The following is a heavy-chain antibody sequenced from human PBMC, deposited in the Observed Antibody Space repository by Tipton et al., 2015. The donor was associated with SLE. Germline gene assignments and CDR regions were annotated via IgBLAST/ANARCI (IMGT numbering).Heavy chain of an antibody. CDR3: ARLQYRPLECLQQGKFDS. CDR1: GGSLSSSY. D-gene: IGHD3-3*01. CDR2: IDNSGST. J-gene: IGHJ4*02. Sequence: GLVKPSETLSLTCTVSGGSLSSSYWSWIRQPPEKGLEWIGFIDNSGSTNYNPALKSRVTMSVDTSKNQFSLKLTSVTAADTAVYYCARLQYRPLECLQQGKFDSWGQGPRVPPSS. V-gene: IGHV4-59*01.